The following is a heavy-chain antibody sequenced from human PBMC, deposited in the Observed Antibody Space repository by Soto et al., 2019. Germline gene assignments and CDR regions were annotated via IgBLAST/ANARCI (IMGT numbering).Heavy chain of an antibody. CDR1: GYTFTSYG. V-gene: IGHV1-18*04. CDR2: ISAYNGNT. D-gene: IGHD5-18*01. CDR3: ARDQYSYGYGY. J-gene: IGHJ4*02. Sequence: GASVKVSCKASGYTFTSYGISWVRQAPGQGLEWMGWISAYNGNTNYAQKLQGRVTMTTDTSTSTAYMELSSLRSEDTAVYYCARDQYSYGYGYWGQGTLVTVSS.